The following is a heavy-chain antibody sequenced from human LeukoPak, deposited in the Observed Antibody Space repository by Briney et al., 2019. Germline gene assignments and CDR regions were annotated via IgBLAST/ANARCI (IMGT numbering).Heavy chain of an antibody. V-gene: IGHV4-4*07. CDR3: ARGPHYALGIYFDY. D-gene: IGHD7-27*01. CDR2: IYSSGRT. J-gene: IGHJ4*02. Sequence: SETLSLTCTVSGGSISGDYWSWIRQPAGKRLEWIGRIYSSGRTDYNPSLKSRVTMSVDTSKNQFSLKLNSVTAADTAVYYCARGPHYALGIYFDYWGQGTLVTVSS. CDR1: GGSISGDY.